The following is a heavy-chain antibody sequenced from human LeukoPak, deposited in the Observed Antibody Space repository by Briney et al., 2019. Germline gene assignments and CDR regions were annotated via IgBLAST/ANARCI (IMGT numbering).Heavy chain of an antibody. V-gene: IGHV3-7*01. Sequence: GGSLRLSCAASGFTFSTYAMHWVRQAPGKGLEWVANINQDGTEQYYVDSVKGRFTISRDNAKNSLYLQMNSLRAEDTAVYYCARVGYCSTTSCYWRAFDCWGQGTLVTVSS. J-gene: IGHJ4*02. CDR1: GFTFSTYA. CDR3: ARVGYCSTTSCYWRAFDC. CDR2: INQDGTEQ. D-gene: IGHD2-2*01.